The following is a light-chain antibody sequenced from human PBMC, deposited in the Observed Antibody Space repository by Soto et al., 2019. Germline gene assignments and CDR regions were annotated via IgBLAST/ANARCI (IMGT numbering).Light chain of an antibody. CDR1: QSLDKW. CDR3: QPYKSYSVT. Sequence: DIQMTQSPSTLSASVGDRVNISCRASQSLDKWLAWYQHKPGTAPKLLIYKASTLDSGVPSRFSGSGSGTEFILTISSLQPEDFATDYCQPYKSYSVTFGGGTTVEIK. V-gene: IGKV1-5*03. J-gene: IGKJ4*01. CDR2: KAS.